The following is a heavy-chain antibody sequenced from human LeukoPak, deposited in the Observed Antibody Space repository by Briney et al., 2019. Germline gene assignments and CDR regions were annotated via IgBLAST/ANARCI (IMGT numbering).Heavy chain of an antibody. D-gene: IGHD1-26*01. CDR3: ARDSRSGSYCGNDAFDI. V-gene: IGHV3-21*01. CDR2: ISSSGSYI. Sequence: GSARLSCAASGFTFSSYSMNWVRQAPGKGLEWVSSISSSGSYIYYADSVKGRFIISRDNAKNSLYLQMNSLRAEDTAVYYCARDSRSGSYCGNDAFDIWGQGTMVTVSA. J-gene: IGHJ3*02. CDR1: GFTFSSYS.